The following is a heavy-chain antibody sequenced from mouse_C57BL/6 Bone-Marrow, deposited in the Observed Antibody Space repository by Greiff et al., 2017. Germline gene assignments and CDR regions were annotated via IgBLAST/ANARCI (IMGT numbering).Heavy chain of an antibody. CDR3: TRGSNYLYWYFDV. CDR1: GYTFTSYW. CDR2: IYPGNSDT. Sequence: VQLQQSGTVLARPGASVKMSCKTSGYTFTSYWMHWVKQRPGQGLEWIGAIYPGNSDTSYNQKFKGKAKLTAVTSASTAYMELSSLTNEDSAVYYCTRGSNYLYWYFDVWGTGTTVTVSS. V-gene: IGHV1-5*01. J-gene: IGHJ1*03. D-gene: IGHD2-5*01.